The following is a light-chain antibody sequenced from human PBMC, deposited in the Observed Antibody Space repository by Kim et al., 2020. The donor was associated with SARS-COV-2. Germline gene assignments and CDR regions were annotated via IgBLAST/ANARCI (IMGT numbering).Light chain of an antibody. CDR1: SGHSTYA. CDR3: QTWDTGIRV. J-gene: IGLJ3*02. Sequence: QLVLTQSPSASDSLGDSVKLTCILTSGHSTYAIAWHQQQPEKGPRFLMKLNSDGSHRRGDGIPDRFSGSSSGTERYLTISSVQAEDEADYYCQTWDTGIRVFGGGTQLTVL. CDR2: LNSDGSH. V-gene: IGLV4-69*01.